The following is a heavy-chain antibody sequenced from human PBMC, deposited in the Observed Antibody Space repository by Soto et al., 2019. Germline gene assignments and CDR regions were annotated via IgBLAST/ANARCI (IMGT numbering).Heavy chain of an antibody. CDR3: ARAILVVPAAMDTFDP. Sequence: QLQLQESGPGLVKPSETLSLTCTVSGGSISSSSYYWGWIRQPPGKGLEWIGSIYYSGSTYYNPSLKSRVTISVDTSKNQFSLKLSSVTAADTAVYYCARAILVVPAAMDTFDPWGQGTLVTVSS. CDR1: GGSISSSSYY. CDR2: IYYSGST. J-gene: IGHJ5*02. V-gene: IGHV4-39*01. D-gene: IGHD2-2*01.